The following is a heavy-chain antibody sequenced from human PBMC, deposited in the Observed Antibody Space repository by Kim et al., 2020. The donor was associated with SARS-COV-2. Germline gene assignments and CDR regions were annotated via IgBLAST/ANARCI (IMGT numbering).Heavy chain of an antibody. V-gene: IGHV3-23*01. CDR3: AKNDYGDYVLGWYFDL. D-gene: IGHD4-17*01. Sequence: SVKGRFTISRDNSKNTLYLQMNSLRAEDTAVYYCAKNDYGDYVLGWYFDLWGRGTLVTVSS. J-gene: IGHJ2*01.